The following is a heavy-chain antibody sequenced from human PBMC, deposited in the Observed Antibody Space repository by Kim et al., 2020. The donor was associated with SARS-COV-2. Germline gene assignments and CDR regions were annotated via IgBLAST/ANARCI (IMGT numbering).Heavy chain of an antibody. D-gene: IGHD3-3*01. J-gene: IGHJ4*02. V-gene: IGHV3-23*01. CDR2: ISSSGGST. Sequence: GGSLRLSCAASGFTFSSYAMSWVRQAPGKGLEWVSAISSSGGSTYYADSVKGRFTISRDNSKNTLYLQMNSLRAEDTAVYYCAKLKADDFWFDRYFDYWGQGALVSVSS. CDR3: AKLKADDFWFDRYFDY. CDR1: GFTFSSYA.